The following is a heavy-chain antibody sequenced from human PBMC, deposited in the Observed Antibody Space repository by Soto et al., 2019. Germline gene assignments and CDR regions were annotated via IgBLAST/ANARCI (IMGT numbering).Heavy chain of an antibody. V-gene: IGHV4-31*03. D-gene: IGHD1-7*01. Sequence: QVQLQESGPGLVKPSQTLSLTCTVSGGSISSGGYYWSWIRQHPGKGLEWIGYIYYSGSTYYNPHLMSRFTLSVDTSKNQFALQLSSVTAADTAGYYCARSELLELPLSYNWFDPWGQGTLVTVSS. CDR1: GGSISSGGYY. CDR2: IYYSGST. J-gene: IGHJ5*02. CDR3: ARSELLELPLSYNWFDP.